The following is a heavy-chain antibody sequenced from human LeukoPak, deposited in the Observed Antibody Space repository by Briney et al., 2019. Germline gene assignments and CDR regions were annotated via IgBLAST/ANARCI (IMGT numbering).Heavy chain of an antibody. Sequence: SSETLSLTCTVSGGSTGSDYWSWIRQPPGKGLEWIAYVYYSGVTSYNPSLKSRVAISVDTSKNQFSLNLSSVTAADTAVYYCARLSLHCSGGSCYRGAFDSWGQGTLVTVSS. CDR3: ARLSLHCSGGSCYRGAFDS. CDR1: GGSTGSDY. J-gene: IGHJ4*02. CDR2: VYYSGVT. V-gene: IGHV4-59*08. D-gene: IGHD2-15*01.